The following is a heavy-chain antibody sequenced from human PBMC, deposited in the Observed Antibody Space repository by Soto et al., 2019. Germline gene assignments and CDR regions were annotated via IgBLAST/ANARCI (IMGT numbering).Heavy chain of an antibody. Sequence: GASVKVSCKVSGYTLTELSMHWVRQAPGKGLEWMGGFDPEDGETIYAQKFQGRVTMTEDTSTDTAYMFLSSLRSDDTAVYYCATDPLRYFEWSSWGQGTMVTVSS. D-gene: IGHD3-9*01. V-gene: IGHV1-24*01. CDR2: FDPEDGET. CDR3: ATDPLRYFEWSS. J-gene: IGHJ3*01. CDR1: GYTLTELS.